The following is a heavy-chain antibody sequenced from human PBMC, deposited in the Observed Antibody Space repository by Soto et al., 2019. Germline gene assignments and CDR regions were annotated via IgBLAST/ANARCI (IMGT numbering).Heavy chain of an antibody. Sequence: EVQLVESGGGLVQVGGSLRLSCAVSGLTFRNWWMHWVREVPGKGLVWVSRINNDGSSVSYADSVKGRFTISRDNAKNTLFLQMNSLSAEDTAIYYCTTDYYFSINFWGKGTSVTVSS. CDR1: GLTFRNWW. V-gene: IGHV3-74*01. CDR3: TTDYYFSINF. J-gene: IGHJ6*03. CDR2: INNDGSSV.